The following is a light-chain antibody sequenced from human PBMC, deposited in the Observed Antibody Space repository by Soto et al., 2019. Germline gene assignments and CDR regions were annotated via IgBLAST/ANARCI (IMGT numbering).Light chain of an antibody. V-gene: IGLV2-8*01. CDR3: CSYASTNIFV. CDR2: EVN. J-gene: IGLJ1*01. CDR1: SSDVGRYNY. Sequence: QSVLTQPPSASGSPGQSVTFSCTGTSSDVGRYNYVSWYQQHPGKAPKLIIYEVNKRPSGVPDRFSASKSGDTASLTVSGFQVEDEADYYCCSYASTNIFVFGTGTKVTVL.